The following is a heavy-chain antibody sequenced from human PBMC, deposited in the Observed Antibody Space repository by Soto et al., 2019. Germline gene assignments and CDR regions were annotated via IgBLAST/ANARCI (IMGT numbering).Heavy chain of an antibody. D-gene: IGHD6-19*01. Sequence: SETLSLTCTVSGGSISSYYWSWIRQPPGKGLEWIGYIYYSGSTNYNPSLKSRVTISVDTSKNQFSLKLSSVTAADTAVYYCARLISTTGAVAADHWGQGTLVTVSS. J-gene: IGHJ5*02. CDR3: ARLISTTGAVAADH. CDR1: GGSISSYY. V-gene: IGHV4-59*08. CDR2: IYYSGST.